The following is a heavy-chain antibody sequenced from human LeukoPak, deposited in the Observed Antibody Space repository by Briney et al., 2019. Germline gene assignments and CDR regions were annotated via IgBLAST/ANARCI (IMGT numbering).Heavy chain of an antibody. D-gene: IGHD3-10*01. V-gene: IGHV3-23*01. J-gene: IGHJ4*02. CDR1: GFTFSSYA. CDR2: ISGSGGST. CDR3: AKGLGDADYYFDY. Sequence: GGSLRLSCAASGFTFSSYAMSWVRQAPGKGLEWVSTISGSGGSTHYGDSVKGRFTISRDNSKNTLYLQMNSLRAEDTAVYSCAKGLGDADYYFDYWGQGTLVTVSS.